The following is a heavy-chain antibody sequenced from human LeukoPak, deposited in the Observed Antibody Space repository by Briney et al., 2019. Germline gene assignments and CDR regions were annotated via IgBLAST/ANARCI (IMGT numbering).Heavy chain of an antibody. CDR3: ASLQPSGWYIPPYPGAFDI. V-gene: IGHV4-34*01. CDR1: GGPFCGYY. Sequence: SDTLSLTCGVYGGPFCGYYWRWTPQPPGKGLEWIGEINHSGSTNYNQSLKSRVTISVDTSKNQLSLKLSSVTAADTAVYYCASLQPSGWYIPPYPGAFDIWGQGTMVTVSS. D-gene: IGHD6-19*01. CDR2: INHSGST. J-gene: IGHJ3*02.